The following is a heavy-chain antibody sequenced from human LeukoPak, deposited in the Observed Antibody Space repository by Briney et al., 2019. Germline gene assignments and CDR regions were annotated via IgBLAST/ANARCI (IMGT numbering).Heavy chain of an antibody. CDR2: ISPYNGNT. CDR3: ARDEGTGLYSSSWY. V-gene: IGHV1-18*01. Sequence: ASVKVSCKASGYTFTTYGISWVRQAPGQGLEWMGWISPYNGNTHYAQRLQDRVTMTTDTSTSTAYMELRSPRSDDTAVYYCARDEGTGLYSSSWYWGQGTLVTVSS. J-gene: IGHJ4*02. CDR1: GYTFTTYG. D-gene: IGHD6-6*01.